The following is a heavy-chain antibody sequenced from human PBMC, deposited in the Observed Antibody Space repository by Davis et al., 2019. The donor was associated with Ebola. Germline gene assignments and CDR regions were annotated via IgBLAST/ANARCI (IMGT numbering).Heavy chain of an antibody. V-gene: IGHV3-23*01. Sequence: GESLKISCVASGFTLSDGYSMNWVRQAPGKGLEWVSATAGGGYTYYADSVKGRFTVSRDYSKNTLYLQMNSLRAEDTAFYYCAKGQDYGYYYFAMDVWGQGTTVTVSS. D-gene: IGHD3-16*01. CDR1: GFTLSDGYS. J-gene: IGHJ6*02. CDR3: AKGQDYGYYYFAMDV. CDR2: TAGGGYT.